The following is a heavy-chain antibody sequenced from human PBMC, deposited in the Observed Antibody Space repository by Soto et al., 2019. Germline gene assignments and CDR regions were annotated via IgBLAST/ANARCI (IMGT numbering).Heavy chain of an antibody. J-gene: IGHJ4*02. CDR2: MNPDGSSR. V-gene: IGHV3-74*01. Sequence: EVQLVESGGDLVQPGGSLRLSCEASGFTFSSNWMHWVRQAPGEGLVWVSRMNPDGSSRGYADSVKGRFTISRDNAKNTLFLQMNSLRAEDTAVYYCARGGNAGSGQYYLDDYWGQGNLVTVSS. D-gene: IGHD3-10*01. CDR1: GFTFSSNW. CDR3: ARGGNAGSGQYYLDDY.